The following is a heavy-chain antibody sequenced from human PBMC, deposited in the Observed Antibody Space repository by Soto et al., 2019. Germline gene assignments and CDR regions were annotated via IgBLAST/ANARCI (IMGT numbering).Heavy chain of an antibody. CDR2: MSNDGDRI. Sequence: QLLESGGGSVQPGGSLRLSCVASGFIFSNYGMTWVRQAPGKGLEWVSGMSNDGDRIYYADSVRGRFTISRDNSKNTVFLQMNSLRPDDTAVYYCGRGPFSSSYIDYWGQGTLVTVSS. V-gene: IGHV3-23*01. J-gene: IGHJ4*02. D-gene: IGHD6-6*01. CDR3: GRGPFSSSYIDY. CDR1: GFIFSNYG.